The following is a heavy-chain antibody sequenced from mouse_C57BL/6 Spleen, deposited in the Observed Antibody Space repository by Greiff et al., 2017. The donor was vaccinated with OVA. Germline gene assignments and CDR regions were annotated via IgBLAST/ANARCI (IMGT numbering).Heavy chain of an antibody. CDR2: IYPSDSET. V-gene: IGHV1-61*01. D-gene: IGHD1-1*02. J-gene: IGHJ3*01. Sequence: QVQLQQPGAELVRPGSSVKLSCKASGYTFTSYWMAWVKQRPGQGLEWIGNIYPSDSETHYNQKFKDKATLTVDKSSSTAYMQLSSLTSEDSAVYYCAREDYGQALFAYWGQGTLVTVSA. CDR3: AREDYGQALFAY. CDR1: GYTFTSYW.